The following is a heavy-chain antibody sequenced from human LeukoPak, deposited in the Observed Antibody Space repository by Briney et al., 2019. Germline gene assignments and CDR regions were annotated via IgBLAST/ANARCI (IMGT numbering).Heavy chain of an antibody. V-gene: IGHV1-18*01. J-gene: IGHJ4*02. Sequence: ASVKVSCKASGYPFNEYGFSWVRQAPGQGLEWMGWISAYNGNTNYAQKLQGRVTMTTDTSTSTAYMEVRSLRSDDTAVYYCASAGGVGATTLPFDHWGQGTLVTVSS. CDR1: GYPFNEYG. D-gene: IGHD1-26*01. CDR2: ISAYNGNT. CDR3: ASAGGVGATTLPFDH.